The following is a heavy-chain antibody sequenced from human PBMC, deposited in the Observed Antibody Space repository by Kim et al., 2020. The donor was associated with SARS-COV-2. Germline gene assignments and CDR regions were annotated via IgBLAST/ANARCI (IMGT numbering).Heavy chain of an antibody. CDR2: IYDSGST. V-gene: IGHV4-61*01. D-gene: IGHD3-10*01. CDR3: ARHLLRTGGAAFDI. CDR1: GGSVSSGSYY. J-gene: IGHJ3*02. Sequence: SETLSLTCTVSGGSVSSGSYYWSWIRQPQGKGLEWIGYIYDSGSTNYNPSLKSRVTISVDTSKNQFSLKLSSVTAADTAVYYCARHLLRTGGAAFDIWGQVTMVTVSS.